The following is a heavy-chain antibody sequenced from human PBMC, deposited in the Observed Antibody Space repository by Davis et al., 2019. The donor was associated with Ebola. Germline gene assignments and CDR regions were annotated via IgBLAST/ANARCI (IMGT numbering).Heavy chain of an antibody. V-gene: IGHV5-51*01. Sequence: GGSLRLSCKGSGYSFTSYWIVCVRQMPGKGLECMGIIFPGDSDTRYSPSFQGQVTISADKSISTAYLQWSSLKASDTAIYYCARGTNAYNPGGYFDSWGQGTLVTVSS. CDR2: IFPGDSDT. D-gene: IGHD5-24*01. CDR1: GYSFTSYW. CDR3: ARGTNAYNPGGYFDS. J-gene: IGHJ4*02.